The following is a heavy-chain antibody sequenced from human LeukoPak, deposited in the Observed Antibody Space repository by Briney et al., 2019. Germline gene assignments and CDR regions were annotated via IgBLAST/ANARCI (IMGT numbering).Heavy chain of an antibody. J-gene: IGHJ4*02. CDR2: INPNSGGT. CDR1: GYTFTGYY. D-gene: IGHD2-15*01. Sequence: ASVKVSCKASGYTFTGYYMHWVRQAPGQGLEWMGRINPNSGGTSYAQKFQGRVTMTRDTSISTAYMELSRLRSDDTAVYYCTTYCSGGSCYQLSFDYWGQGTLVTVSS. CDR3: TTYCSGGSCYQLSFDY. V-gene: IGHV1-2*06.